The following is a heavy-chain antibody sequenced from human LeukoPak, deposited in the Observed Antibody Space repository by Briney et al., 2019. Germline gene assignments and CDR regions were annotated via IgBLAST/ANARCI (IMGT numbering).Heavy chain of an antibody. CDR2: IIPIFGTA. CDR3: ARGAQRGYSSSWPLLVDY. Sequence: GASVKVSCKASGGTFSSYAISWVRQAPGQGLEWMGGIIPIFGTANYAQKFQGRVTITADESTSTAYMELSSLRSEDTAVYYCARGAQRGYSSSWPLLVDYWGRGTLVTVSS. J-gene: IGHJ4*02. V-gene: IGHV1-69*13. CDR1: GGTFSSYA. D-gene: IGHD6-13*01.